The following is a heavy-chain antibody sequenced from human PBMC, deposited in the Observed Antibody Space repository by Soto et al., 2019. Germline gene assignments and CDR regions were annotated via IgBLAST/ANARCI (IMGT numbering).Heavy chain of an antibody. Sequence: ESGGGVVQPGRSLRLSCAASGFTFSSYGTHWVRQAPGKGLEWVAVIWYDGSNKYYADSVKGRFTISRDNSKSTLYLQMNSLRAEDTAVYYCAREGYTYDYWGQGTLVTVSS. V-gene: IGHV3-33*01. CDR3: AREGYTYDY. CDR2: IWYDGSNK. D-gene: IGHD5-18*01. CDR1: GFTFSSYG. J-gene: IGHJ4*02.